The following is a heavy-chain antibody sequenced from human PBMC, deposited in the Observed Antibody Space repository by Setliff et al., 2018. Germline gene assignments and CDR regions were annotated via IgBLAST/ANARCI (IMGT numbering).Heavy chain of an antibody. CDR1: GYPFTDYY. CDR3: ARDTLGYGDYVGFDI. Sequence: ASVKVSCKTSGYPFTDYYIHWVRQAPGQGLEWMGRINPNSGATNFAQKFQGRVTMTRDTSISTAYMDLSRLRSDDTAVYYCARDTLGYGDYVGFDIWGQGTMVTVS. D-gene: IGHD4-17*01. J-gene: IGHJ3*02. CDR2: INPNSGAT. V-gene: IGHV1-2*06.